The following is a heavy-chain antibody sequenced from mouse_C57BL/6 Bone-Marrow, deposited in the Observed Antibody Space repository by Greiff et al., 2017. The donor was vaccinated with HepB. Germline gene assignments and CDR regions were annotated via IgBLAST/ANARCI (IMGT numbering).Heavy chain of an antibody. Sequence: QVQLQQSGAELVRPGPSVKVSCKASGYAFTNYLIEWVKQRPGQGLEWIGVINPGSGGTNYNEKFKGKATLTADKSSSTAYMQLSSLTSEDSAVYFCARWGQLRLAYFDYWGQGTTLTVSS. CDR2: INPGSGGT. D-gene: IGHD3-2*02. J-gene: IGHJ2*01. V-gene: IGHV1-54*01. CDR1: GYAFTNYL. CDR3: ARWGQLRLAYFDY.